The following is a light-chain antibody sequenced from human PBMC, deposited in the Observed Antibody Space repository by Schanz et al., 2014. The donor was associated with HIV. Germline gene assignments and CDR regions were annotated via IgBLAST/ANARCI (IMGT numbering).Light chain of an antibody. J-gene: IGLJ2*01. Sequence: SALTQPASGSGSPGQSITISCTGTSSNVGGYDYVSRYQQHPGKAPKLIIYDVSNRPSGISYRFSGSKSGNTASLTISGLQAEDEGDYYCSSYTSTNTLVVFGGGTKLTVL. CDR1: SSNVGGYDY. V-gene: IGLV2-14*03. CDR2: DVS. CDR3: SSYTSTNTLVV.